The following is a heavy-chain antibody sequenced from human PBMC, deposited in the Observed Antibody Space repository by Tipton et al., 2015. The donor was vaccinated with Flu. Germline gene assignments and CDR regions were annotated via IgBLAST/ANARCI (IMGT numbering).Heavy chain of an antibody. J-gene: IGHJ6*02. CDR3: ARDWRDSYDWDADYSVDV. CDR2: IRAYSGDT. D-gene: IGHD5-18*01. CDR1: GYTFSSFG. Sequence: QLVQSGAEVKKPGASVKVSCKASGYTFSSFGISWVRQAPGQGLEWLGWIRAYSGDTNYTQKLQGRVTMTTDTSTSTAYMELRSLRLDDTAVYYCARDWRDSYDWDADYSVDVWGQGTTVTV. V-gene: IGHV1-18*01.